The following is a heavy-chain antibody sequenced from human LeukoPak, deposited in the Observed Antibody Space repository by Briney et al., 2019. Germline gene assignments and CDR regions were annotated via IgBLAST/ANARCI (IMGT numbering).Heavy chain of an antibody. Sequence: PEGSLRLSCAASGFTFSSYAMHWVRQAPGKGLEWVAVISYDGSNKYYADSVKGRFTISRDNSKNTLYLQMNSLRAEDTAVYYCARDHGITMIVEGKDDYWGQGTLVTVSS. J-gene: IGHJ4*02. CDR3: ARDHGITMIVEGKDDY. D-gene: IGHD3-22*01. CDR2: ISYDGSNK. V-gene: IGHV3-30-3*01. CDR1: GFTFSSYA.